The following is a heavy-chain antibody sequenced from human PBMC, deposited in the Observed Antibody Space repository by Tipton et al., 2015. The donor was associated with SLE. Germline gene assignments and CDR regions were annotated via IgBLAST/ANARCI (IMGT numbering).Heavy chain of an antibody. J-gene: IGHJ4*02. Sequence: GLVKPSETLSLTCAVSGYSISSGYYWGWIRQPPGKGLEWIGEINHSGSTNYNPSLKSRVTISVDTSKNQFSLKLSSVTAADTAVYYCARTGEMATTGVFDYWGQGTLVTVSS. CDR1: GYSISSGYY. D-gene: IGHD5-24*01. V-gene: IGHV4-38-2*01. CDR3: ARTGEMATTGVFDY. CDR2: INHSGST.